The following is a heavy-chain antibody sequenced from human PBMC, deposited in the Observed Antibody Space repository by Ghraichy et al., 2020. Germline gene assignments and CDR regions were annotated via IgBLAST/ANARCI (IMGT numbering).Heavy chain of an antibody. CDR2: IKSKTDGGTT. CDR3: TTEGRAYCGGDCSEYFQH. CDR1: GFTFSNAW. J-gene: IGHJ1*01. V-gene: IGHV3-15*01. Sequence: GGSLRLSCAASGFTFSNAWMSWVRQAPGKGLEWVGRIKSKTDGGTTDYAAPVKGRFTISRDDSKNTLYLQMNSLKTEDTAVYYCTTEGRAYCGGDCSEYFQHWGQAPWSPSPQ. D-gene: IGHD2-21*02.